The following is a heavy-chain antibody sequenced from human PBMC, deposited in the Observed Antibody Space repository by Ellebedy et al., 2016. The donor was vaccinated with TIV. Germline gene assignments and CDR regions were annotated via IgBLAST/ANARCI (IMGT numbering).Heavy chain of an antibody. J-gene: IGHJ4*02. V-gene: IGHV4-34*01. D-gene: IGHD2-21*01. Sequence: MPSETLSLTCGVYGWSLSTYYWMWIRQPPGKGLEWIGEVDHSGTTRYNPSLKSRVTLSVDTSMKQFSLKLSSVTAADTAVYYCAIAYFGDNHWGQGTLVTVSS. CDR1: GWSLSTYY. CDR3: AIAYFGDNH. CDR2: VDHSGTT.